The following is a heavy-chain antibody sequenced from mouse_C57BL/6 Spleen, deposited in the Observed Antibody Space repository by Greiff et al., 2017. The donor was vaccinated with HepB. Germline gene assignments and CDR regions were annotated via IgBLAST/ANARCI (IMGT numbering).Heavy chain of an antibody. Sequence: VQLQQSVAELVRPGASVKLSCTASGFNIKNTYMHWVKQRPEQGLEWIGRIDPANGNTKYAPKFQGKATITADTSSNTAYLQLSSLTSEDTAIYYCARGRGYDYDGGYAMDYWGQGTSVTVSS. V-gene: IGHV14-3*01. D-gene: IGHD2-4*01. CDR3: ARGRGYDYDGGYAMDY. CDR2: IDPANGNT. J-gene: IGHJ4*01. CDR1: GFNIKNTY.